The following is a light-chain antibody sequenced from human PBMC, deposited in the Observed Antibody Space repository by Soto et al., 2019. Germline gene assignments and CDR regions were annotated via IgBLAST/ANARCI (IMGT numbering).Light chain of an antibody. J-gene: IGKJ3*01. CDR3: QKYNSDPFT. CDR2: DTS. V-gene: IGKV1-27*01. Sequence: DIQMTQSPSSLSASVGDRVTITCRASQGIRNDLAWYQQKPGKVPKLLIYDTSTLQSGVPSRFSGSGSGTDFTLTITSLQPEDVATYYCQKYNSDPFTFGHGTKVDVK. CDR1: QGIRND.